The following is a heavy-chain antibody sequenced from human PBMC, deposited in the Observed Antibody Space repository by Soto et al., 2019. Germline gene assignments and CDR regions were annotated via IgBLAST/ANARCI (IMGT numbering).Heavy chain of an antibody. CDR3: ARGIVVVPAAIGRVNWFDP. J-gene: IGHJ5*02. CDR2: IYYSGST. CDR1: GGSISSGGYY. D-gene: IGHD2-2*01. V-gene: IGHV4-31*03. Sequence: SETLSLTCTVSGGSISSGGYYWSWIRQHPGKGLEWIGYIYYSGSTYYNPSLKSRVTISVDTSKNQFSLKLSSVTAADTAVYYCARGIVVVPAAIGRVNWFDPWGQGTLVTVSS.